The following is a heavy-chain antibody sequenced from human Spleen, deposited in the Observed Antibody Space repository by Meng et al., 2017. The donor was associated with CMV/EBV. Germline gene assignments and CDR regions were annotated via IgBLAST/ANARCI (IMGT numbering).Heavy chain of an antibody. CDR2: ISGYNGRT. V-gene: IGHV1-18*01. J-gene: IGHJ4*02. D-gene: IGHD3-16*02. CDR1: GYPFISYG. CDR3: ARGPRTTFGGVIIWPLEF. Sequence: ASVKVSCKTSGYPFISYGISWVRQAPGKGLEWMGWISGYNGRTNYAQSFQGRLTLTTDTSTSTAYMELRNLRSDDTAVYFCARGPRTTFGGVIIWPLEFWGQGTLVTVSS.